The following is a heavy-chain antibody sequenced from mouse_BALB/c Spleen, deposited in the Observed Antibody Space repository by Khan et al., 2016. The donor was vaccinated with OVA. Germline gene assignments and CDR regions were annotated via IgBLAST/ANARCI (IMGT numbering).Heavy chain of an antibody. CDR2: ISSDSITL. CDR1: GFTFSSFG. CDR3: ARGNWAWFAY. V-gene: IGHV5-17*02. J-gene: IGHJ3*01. Sequence: EVQLVESGGGLVQPGGSRKLSCAASGFTFSSFGMHWVRQAPEKGLEWVAYISSDSITLYYADTVKGRVTISSDNPRNNPLLQMTILRSEDTAIYYCARGNWAWFAYWGQGTLVTVSA. D-gene: IGHD2-1*01.